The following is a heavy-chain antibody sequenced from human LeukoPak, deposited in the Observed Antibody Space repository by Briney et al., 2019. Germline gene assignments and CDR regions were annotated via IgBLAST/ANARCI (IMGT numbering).Heavy chain of an antibody. CDR2: INPNSGGT. V-gene: IGHV1-2*02. CDR3: ARDSRQDYYDSSGYLWFAFDI. Sequence: ASVKVSCKASGYTFTGYYMHWVRQAPGQGLEWMGWINPNSGGTNYAQKFQGRVTMTRDTSIRTAYMELSRLRSDDTAVYYCARDSRQDYYDSSGYLWFAFDIWGQGTMVTVSS. CDR1: GYTFTGYY. D-gene: IGHD3-22*01. J-gene: IGHJ3*02.